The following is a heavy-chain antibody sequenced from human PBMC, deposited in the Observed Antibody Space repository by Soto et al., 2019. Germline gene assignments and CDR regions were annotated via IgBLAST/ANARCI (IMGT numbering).Heavy chain of an antibody. D-gene: IGHD4-4*01. Sequence: SVKVSCKASGCTFTSYAISWVRQAPGQGLEWMGGIIPIFGTANYAQKFQGRVTITADKSTSTAYMELSSLRSEDTAVYYCAREAVTLYYYGMDVWGQGTTVTVSS. CDR2: IIPIFGTA. CDR3: AREAVTLYYYGMDV. V-gene: IGHV1-69*06. J-gene: IGHJ6*02. CDR1: GCTFTSYA.